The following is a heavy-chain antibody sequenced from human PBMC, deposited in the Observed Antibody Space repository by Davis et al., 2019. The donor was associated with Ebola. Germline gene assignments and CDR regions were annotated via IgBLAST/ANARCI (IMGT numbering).Heavy chain of an antibody. CDR1: GITFSNHW. CDR2: MNQDGNKK. CDR3: ARSAYWGFDY. J-gene: IGHJ4*01. V-gene: IGHV3-7*03. Sequence: GESLKISCVVSGITFSNHWMGWVRQAPGKGLEWVANMNQDGNKKYYVDSVKGRFSVSRDNAKNSLYLQMDSLRAEDTAVYFCARSAYWGFDYWGQEPWSPSPQ. D-gene: IGHD3-16*01.